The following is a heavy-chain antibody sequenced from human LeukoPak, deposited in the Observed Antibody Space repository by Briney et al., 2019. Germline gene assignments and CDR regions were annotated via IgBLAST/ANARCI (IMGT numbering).Heavy chain of an antibody. D-gene: IGHD3-16*01. CDR3: ARASFWESPINWFAP. V-gene: IGHV3-21*01. CDR2: ISSSSSYI. J-gene: IGHJ5*02. Sequence: GGSLRLSCAASGFTFSSYSMNWVRQAPGKGLEWVSSISSSSSYIYYADSVKGRFTISRDNAKNSLYLQMNSLRAEDTAVYYCARASFWESPINWFAPWGQGTLVTVSS. CDR1: GFTFSSYS.